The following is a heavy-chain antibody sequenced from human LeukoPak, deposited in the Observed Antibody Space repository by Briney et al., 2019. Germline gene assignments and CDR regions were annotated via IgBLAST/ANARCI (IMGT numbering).Heavy chain of an antibody. CDR3: ARASKVQLWLEGFDY. CDR2: IYYSGST. V-gene: IGHV4-59*01. Sequence: SETLSLTCTVSGGSISSYYWSWIRQPPGKGLEWIGYIYYSGSTNYNPSLKSRVTISVDTSKNQFPLKLSSVTAADTAVYYCARASKVQLWLEGFDYWGQGTLVTVSS. D-gene: IGHD5-18*01. CDR1: GGSISSYY. J-gene: IGHJ4*02.